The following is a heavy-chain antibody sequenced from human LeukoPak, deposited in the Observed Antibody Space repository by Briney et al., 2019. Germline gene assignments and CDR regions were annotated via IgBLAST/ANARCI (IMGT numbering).Heavy chain of an antibody. V-gene: IGHV4-31*03. CDR3: ARGADDFPDAFDI. CDR1: GGSISSGGYY. D-gene: IGHD3-3*01. J-gene: IGHJ3*02. Sequence: SQTLSLTCTVSGGSISSGGYYWSWIRQHPGKGLEWIGYIYYSGSTNYNPSLKSRVTISVDTSKNQFSLKLSSVTAADTAVYYCARGADDFPDAFDIWGQGTMVTVSS. CDR2: IYYSGST.